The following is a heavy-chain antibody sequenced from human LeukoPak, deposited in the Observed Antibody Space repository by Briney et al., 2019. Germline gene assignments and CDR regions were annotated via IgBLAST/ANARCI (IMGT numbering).Heavy chain of an antibody. J-gene: IGHJ4*02. CDR3: VKLWFGELGAVYFDY. CDR1: GFRFSNYA. V-gene: IGHV3-23*01. CDR2: IGGSGSST. D-gene: IGHD3-10*01. Sequence: GGSLRLPCAASGFRFSNYAMSWVRQAPGKGLEWVSGIGGSGSSTYYADSVKGRFTISRDNSKNTLYLQMNSLRAEDTAVYYCVKLWFGELGAVYFDYWGQGTLVTVSS.